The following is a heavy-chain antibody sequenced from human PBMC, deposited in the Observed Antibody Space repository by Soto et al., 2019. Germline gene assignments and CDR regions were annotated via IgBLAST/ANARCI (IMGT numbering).Heavy chain of an antibody. Sequence: VPLVQSGAEVKKPGSSVKVSCKASGGTFSSYAISWVRQAPGQGLEWMGGIIPISETTNYAQKFQGRVTITADESKSTAYMELSSLRSEDTAVYYCARSQGSSTSLEIYYYYYYGMDVWGQGTKVTVSS. CDR1: GGTFSSYA. V-gene: IGHV1-69*01. CDR3: ARSQGSSTSLEIYYYYYYGMDV. J-gene: IGHJ6*02. D-gene: IGHD2-2*01. CDR2: IIPISETT.